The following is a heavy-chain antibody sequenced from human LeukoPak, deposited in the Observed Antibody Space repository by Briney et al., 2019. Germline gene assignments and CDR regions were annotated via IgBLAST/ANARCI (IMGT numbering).Heavy chain of an antibody. CDR3: ARAGDGYNH. V-gene: IGHV4-34*01. CDR2: INHSGST. CDR1: GGSISSYY. J-gene: IGHJ4*02. D-gene: IGHD5-24*01. Sequence: SETLSLTCTVSGGSISSYYWSWIRQPPGKGLEWIGEINHSGSTNYNPSLKSRVTISVDTSKNQFSLKLSSVTAADTAVYYCARAGDGYNHWGQGTLVTVSS.